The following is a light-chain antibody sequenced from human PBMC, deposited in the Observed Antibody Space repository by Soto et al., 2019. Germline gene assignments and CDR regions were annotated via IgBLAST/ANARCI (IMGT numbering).Light chain of an antibody. CDR1: QDISNY. CDR3: QQYDNLPIT. CDR2: DAC. J-gene: IGKJ5*01. V-gene: IGKV1-33*01. Sequence: DIQMTQSPSSLSASVGDRVTITCQASQDISNYLNWYQQKPGKAPKLLIYDACNLETGVPSRFSVSGSGTDFTFTISSLQPEDIATYYCQQYDNLPITFGQGTRLEIK.